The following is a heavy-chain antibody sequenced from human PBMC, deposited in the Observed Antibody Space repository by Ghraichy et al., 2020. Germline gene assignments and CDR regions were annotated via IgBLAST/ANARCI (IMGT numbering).Heavy chain of an antibody. CDR1: GYTLTELS. CDR2: FDPEDGET. D-gene: IGHD4-17*01. V-gene: IGHV1-24*01. CDR3: ATGVPMRATVTTEGYFDY. Sequence: ASVKVSCKVAGYTLTELSMHWVRQARGKGVEWMGGFDPEDGETIYAQKFQGTVTMTEDTSTDTAYMELSSLRSEDTAVYYCATGVPMRATVTTEGYFDYWGQGTLVTLSS. J-gene: IGHJ4*02.